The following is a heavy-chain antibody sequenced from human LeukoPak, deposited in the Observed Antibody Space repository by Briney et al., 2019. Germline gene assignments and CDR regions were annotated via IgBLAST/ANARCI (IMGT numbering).Heavy chain of an antibody. J-gene: IGHJ4*02. D-gene: IGHD6-19*01. CDR3: ASFASGWYSNY. CDR1: GYTFTSYY. CDR2: INPNSGDT. Sequence: GASVKVSCKASGYTFTSYYMHWVRQAPGQGLEWMGWINPNSGDTNYAQKFQGRIIMTRDTSITTAYMELSRLTSDDTATYYCASFASGWYSNYWGQGTLVTVPS. V-gene: IGHV1-2*02.